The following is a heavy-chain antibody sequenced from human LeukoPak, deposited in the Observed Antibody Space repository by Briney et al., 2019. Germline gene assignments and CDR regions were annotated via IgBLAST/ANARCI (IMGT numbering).Heavy chain of an antibody. Sequence: GRSLRLSCAASGFTFSSCGMHWVRQAPGKGLEWVAVISYDGSNKYYADSVKGRFTISRDNSKNTLYLQMNSLRAEDTAVYYCAKRASSSWYDYWGQGTLVTVSS. CDR3: AKRASSSWYDY. J-gene: IGHJ4*02. CDR1: GFTFSSCG. CDR2: ISYDGSNK. D-gene: IGHD6-13*01. V-gene: IGHV3-30*18.